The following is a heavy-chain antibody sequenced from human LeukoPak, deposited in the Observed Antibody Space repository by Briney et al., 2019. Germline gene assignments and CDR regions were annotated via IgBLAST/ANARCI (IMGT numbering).Heavy chain of an antibody. Sequence: SETLSLTCSVSGGSIGSYHWSWIRQPPGKGLEWIGHVHYTWNTKYNPSLKSRVTISVDTSKNQFSLKLSSVTAADTAVYYCARGSIYGSGTDYWGQGTLVTVSS. CDR1: GGSIGSYH. J-gene: IGHJ4*02. CDR3: ARGSIYGSGTDY. V-gene: IGHV4-59*08. D-gene: IGHD3-10*01. CDR2: VHYTWNT.